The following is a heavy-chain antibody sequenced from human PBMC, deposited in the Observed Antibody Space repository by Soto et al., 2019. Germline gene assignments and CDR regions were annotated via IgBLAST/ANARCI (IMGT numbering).Heavy chain of an antibody. CDR2: IYHSGST. CDR1: SGSISSSNW. CDR3: ARRAYDILTGYEDSYYFDY. J-gene: IGHJ4*02. V-gene: IGHV4-4*02. Sequence: QVQLQESGPGLVKPSGTLSLTCAVSSGSISSSNWWSWVRQPPGKGLEWIGEIYHSGSTNYNPSLKSRVTISVDKSKNQFSLKLSSVTAADTAVYYCARRAYDILTGYEDSYYFDYWGQGTLVTVSS. D-gene: IGHD3-9*01.